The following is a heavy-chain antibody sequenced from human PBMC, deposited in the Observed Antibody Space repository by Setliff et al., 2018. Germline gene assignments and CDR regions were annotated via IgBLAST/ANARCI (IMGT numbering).Heavy chain of an antibody. V-gene: IGHV4-31*03. D-gene: IGHD2-21*01. J-gene: IGHJ3*02. CDR3: ARVALVVVIRNAFDI. CDR1: GGSISSGGYY. CDR2: IYYSGST. Sequence: SETLSLTCTVSGGSISSGGYYWSWIRQHPGKSLEWIGYIYYSGSTYYNPSLKSRVTISVDTSKNQFSLKLSSVTAADTAVYYCARVALVVVIRNAFDIWGQGTMVTVSS.